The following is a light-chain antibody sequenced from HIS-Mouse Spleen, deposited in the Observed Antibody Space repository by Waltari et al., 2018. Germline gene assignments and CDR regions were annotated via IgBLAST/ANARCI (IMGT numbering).Light chain of an antibody. CDR1: SLRSYY. CDR2: GKN. Sequence: SSELTQDPAVSVALGQTVRITCQGASLRSYYASWYQQKPGQAPVLFIYGKNNRPPGIPDRFSGSSSGNTASLTITGAQAEDEADYYCNSRDSSGNHLVFGGGTKLTVL. CDR3: NSRDSSGNHLV. V-gene: IGLV3-19*01. J-gene: IGLJ3*02.